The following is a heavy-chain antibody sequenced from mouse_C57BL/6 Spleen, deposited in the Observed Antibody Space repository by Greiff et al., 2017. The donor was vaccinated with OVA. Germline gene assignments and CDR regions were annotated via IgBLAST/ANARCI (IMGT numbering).Heavy chain of an antibody. D-gene: IGHD2-4*01. Sequence: VQLQQSGPELVKPGASVKLSCKASGYTFTSYDINWVKQRPGQGLEWIGWIYPRDGSTKYNEKFKGKATLTVDTSSSTAYMELHSLTSEDSAVYFCARRTLYDYDPYYFDYWGQGTTLTVSS. CDR3: ARRTLYDYDPYYFDY. V-gene: IGHV1-85*01. CDR1: GYTFTSYD. CDR2: IYPRDGST. J-gene: IGHJ2*01.